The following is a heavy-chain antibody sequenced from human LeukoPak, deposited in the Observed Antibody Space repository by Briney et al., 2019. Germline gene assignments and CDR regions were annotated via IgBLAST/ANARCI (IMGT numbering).Heavy chain of an antibody. J-gene: IGHJ2*01. Sequence: SETLSLTCAVSGYSISSGYYWGWIRQPTGKGLEWIGSIYHSGSTYYNPSLKSRVTISVDTSKNQFSLKLSSVTAADTAVYYCARRLYSNSYWYFDLWGRGTLVTVPS. CDR2: IYHSGST. V-gene: IGHV4-38-2*01. CDR1: GYSISSGYY. CDR3: ARRLYSNSYWYFDL. D-gene: IGHD6-6*01.